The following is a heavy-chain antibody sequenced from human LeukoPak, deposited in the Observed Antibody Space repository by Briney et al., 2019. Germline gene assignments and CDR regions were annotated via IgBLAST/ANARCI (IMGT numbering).Heavy chain of an antibody. CDR3: ARGSSSSGSNNY. CDR1: GFTFSSYG. J-gene: IGHJ4*02. D-gene: IGHD6-19*01. Sequence: GGSLRLSCAASGFTFSSYGMHWVRQAPGKGLEWVAVISYDGSNKYYADSVKGRFTISRDNSKNTLYLQMNSLRAEDTAVYYCARGSSSSGSNNYWGQGTLVTVSS. CDR2: ISYDGSNK. V-gene: IGHV3-30*03.